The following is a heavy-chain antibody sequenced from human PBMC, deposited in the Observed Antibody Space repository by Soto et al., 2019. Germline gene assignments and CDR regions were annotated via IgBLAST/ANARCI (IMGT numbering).Heavy chain of an antibody. V-gene: IGHV2-26*01. CDR2: IDSSGEK. D-gene: IGHD2-2*01. J-gene: IGHJ5*02. Sequence: QVTLKESGPVLVKPTETLTLRCTVSGLSITDSEMGVSWIRQPPGQPLEWLAHIDSSGEKSYRTFLKSRLAISKTTPKGKIALTMTNMNPANTPTYYGARKHRAVAASPGSPPGGQESPFPFPS. CDR3: ARKHRAVAASPGSPP. CDR1: GLSITDSEMG.